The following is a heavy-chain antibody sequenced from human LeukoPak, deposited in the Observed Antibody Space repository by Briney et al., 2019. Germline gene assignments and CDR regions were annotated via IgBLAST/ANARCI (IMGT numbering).Heavy chain of an antibody. Sequence: GGSLRLSCAASGFTFSSYAIYWVRQAPGRGLEWVALISYDGSSNYYADSVKGRFTISRDNSKNTLYLEINSLRPEDTAVYYCARDYYDSSGYYAHYYWGQGTLVTVSS. D-gene: IGHD3-22*01. CDR1: GFTFSSYA. CDR3: ARDYYDSSGYYAHYY. V-gene: IGHV3-30-3*01. J-gene: IGHJ4*02. CDR2: ISYDGSSN.